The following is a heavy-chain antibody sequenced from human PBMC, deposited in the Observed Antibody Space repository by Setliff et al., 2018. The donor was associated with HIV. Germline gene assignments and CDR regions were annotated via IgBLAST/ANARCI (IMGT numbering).Heavy chain of an antibody. CDR2: INTNTGNP. Sequence: ASVKVSCKASGYTFTSYAMNWVRQAPGQGLEWMGWINTNTGNPTYAQGFTGRFVFSLDTSVSTAYLHITSLKTEDTAIYYCARDRSGVPDPFDNWGQGTLVTVSS. V-gene: IGHV7-4-1*02. CDR1: GYTFTSYA. CDR3: ARDRSGVPDPFDN. D-gene: IGHD3-10*01. J-gene: IGHJ4*02.